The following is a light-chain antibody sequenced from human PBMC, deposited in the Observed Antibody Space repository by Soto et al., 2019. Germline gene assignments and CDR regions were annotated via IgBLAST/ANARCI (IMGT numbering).Light chain of an antibody. CDR3: QQYNSYPYT. CDR2: KAS. Sequence: DIQMTQSPSTLSASVGDRVTITCRASQSISSWLAWYQEKPGKAPKLLIYKASSLESGVPSRFSGSGSGTEFTLTISSLQPDDFATYYCQQYNSYPYTFGQGTKLEIK. V-gene: IGKV1-5*03. CDR1: QSISSW. J-gene: IGKJ2*01.